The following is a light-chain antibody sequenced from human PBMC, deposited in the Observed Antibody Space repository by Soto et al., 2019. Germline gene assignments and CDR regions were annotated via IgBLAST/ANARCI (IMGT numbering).Light chain of an antibody. CDR2: DAS. V-gene: IGKV3-11*01. J-gene: IGKJ4*01. CDR3: HQRTNWPLT. Sequence: EIVLTQSPATLSLSPGERATLSCRASQSVGNYLAWFQHKPGQAPRLLIYDASNRATGIPARFSGSGSETDFTLTISSLEPEDFAVYYCHQRTNWPLTFGGGTKVDTK. CDR1: QSVGNY.